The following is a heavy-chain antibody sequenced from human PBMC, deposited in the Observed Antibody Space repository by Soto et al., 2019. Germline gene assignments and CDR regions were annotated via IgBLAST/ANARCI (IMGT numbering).Heavy chain of an antibody. Sequence: ASETLSLTCTVSGFSISSSSYYWGWIRQPPGKGLEWIGSIYYSGSTYYNPSLKSRVTISVDTSKNQFSLKLSSVTAADTAVYYCARSDDYGDSTPSFIPYGMDVWGQGTTVTV. CDR3: ARSDDYGDSTPSFIPYGMDV. V-gene: IGHV4-39*01. J-gene: IGHJ6*02. CDR2: IYYSGST. CDR1: GFSISSSSYY. D-gene: IGHD4-17*01.